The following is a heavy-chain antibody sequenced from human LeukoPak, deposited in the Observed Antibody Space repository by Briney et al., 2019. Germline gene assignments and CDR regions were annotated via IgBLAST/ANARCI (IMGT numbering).Heavy chain of an antibody. CDR2: ISGSGGST. J-gene: IGHJ5*02. CDR1: GFTFSSYA. D-gene: IGHD2-2*01. Sequence: PGRSLRLSCAASGFTFSSYAMSWVRQAPGKELEWVSAISGSGGSTYYADSVKGRFTISRDNSKNTLYLQMNSLRAEDTAVYYCARGAEIVVPAENWFDPWGQGTLVTVSS. CDR3: ARGAEIVVPAENWFDP. V-gene: IGHV3-23*01.